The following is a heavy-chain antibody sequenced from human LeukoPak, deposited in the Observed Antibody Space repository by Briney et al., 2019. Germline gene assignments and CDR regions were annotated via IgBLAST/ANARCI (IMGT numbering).Heavy chain of an antibody. V-gene: IGHV3-23*01. J-gene: IGHJ4*02. CDR1: GFTFSSYA. Sequence: GGSLRLSCAASGFTFSSYAMSWVRQAPGKGLEWVSVISGSGGSTYYADSVKGRFTISRDNSKNTLYLQMNSLRAEDTAVYYCAKHRGYSSGWSDYWGRRSLVTVSS. D-gene: IGHD6-19*01. CDR3: AKHRGYSSGWSDY. CDR2: ISGSGGST.